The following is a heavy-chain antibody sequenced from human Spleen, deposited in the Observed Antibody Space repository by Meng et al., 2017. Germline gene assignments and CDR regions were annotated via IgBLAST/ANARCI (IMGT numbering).Heavy chain of an antibody. CDR1: ELTFSSYW. CDR3: AKALNYYDSSGYPNFDY. CDR2: INGPGTIT. D-gene: IGHD3-22*01. V-gene: IGHV3-74*01. Sequence: GGSLRLSCTASELTFSSYWMHWVRQAPGKGLVWVSRINGPGTITTYADSVKGRFTISRDNAKNTLYLQMDSLRAEDTAVYYCAKALNYYDSSGYPNFDYWGQGTLVTVSS. J-gene: IGHJ4*02.